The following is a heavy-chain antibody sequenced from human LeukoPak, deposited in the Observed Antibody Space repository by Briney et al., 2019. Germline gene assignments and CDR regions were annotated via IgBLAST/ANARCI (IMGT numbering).Heavy chain of an antibody. Sequence: PGGSLRLSCAASGFTFSSYAMSWVRQAPGKGLEWVSAISGSGGSTYYADSVKGQFTISRDNSKNTLYLQMNSLRAEDTAVYYCAKVGYCSSTSCPGGAFDIWGQGTMVTVSS. D-gene: IGHD2-2*01. J-gene: IGHJ3*02. CDR3: AKVGYCSSTSCPGGAFDI. V-gene: IGHV3-23*01. CDR1: GFTFSSYA. CDR2: ISGSGGST.